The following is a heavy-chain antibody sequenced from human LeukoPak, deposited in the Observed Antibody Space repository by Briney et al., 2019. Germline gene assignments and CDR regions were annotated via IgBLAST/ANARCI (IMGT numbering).Heavy chain of an antibody. CDR1: GGSISSNSYY. V-gene: IGHV4-39*07. Sequence: PSETLSLTCTVSGGSISSNSYYWGWIRQPPGKGLEWIGSAYYTGSTYYNPSLKSRVTISVDTSKNQFSLKLSSVTAADTAVYYCASGQYYDDYWGQGTLVTVSS. CDR2: AYYTGST. CDR3: ASGQYYDDY. J-gene: IGHJ4*02. D-gene: IGHD3-22*01.